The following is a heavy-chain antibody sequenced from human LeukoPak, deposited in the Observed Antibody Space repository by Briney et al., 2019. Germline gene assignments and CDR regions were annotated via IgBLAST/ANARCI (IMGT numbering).Heavy chain of an antibody. CDR3: AREGGYGTDAFDI. CDR2: ISSSSTYI. Sequence: PGGSLRLSCAASGFTFSSFSINWVRQAPGKGLEWVSSISSSSTYIYYADSVKGRFTISRDNAKNSLYLQMNSLRAEDTAVYYCAREGGYGTDAFDIWGQGTMVTVSS. J-gene: IGHJ3*02. D-gene: IGHD5-12*01. V-gene: IGHV3-21*01. CDR1: GFTFSSFS.